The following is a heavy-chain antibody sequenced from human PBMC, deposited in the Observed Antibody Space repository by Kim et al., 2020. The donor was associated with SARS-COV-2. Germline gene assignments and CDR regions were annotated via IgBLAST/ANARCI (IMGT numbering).Heavy chain of an antibody. J-gene: IGHJ6*02. CDR2: IRSKANSYAT. D-gene: IGHD6-13*01. V-gene: IGHV3-73*01. Sequence: GGSLRLSCAASGFTFSGSAMHWVRQASGKGLEWVGRIRSKANSYATAYAASVKGRFTISRDDSKNTAYLQMNSLKTEDTAVYYCTNRIAAAGTYEDFYYYGMDVWGQGTTVTVSS. CDR1: GFTFSGSA. CDR3: TNRIAAAGTYEDFYYYGMDV.